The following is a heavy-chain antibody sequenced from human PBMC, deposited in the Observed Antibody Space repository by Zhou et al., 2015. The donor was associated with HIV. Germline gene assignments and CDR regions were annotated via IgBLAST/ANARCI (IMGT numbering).Heavy chain of an antibody. D-gene: IGHD1-26*01. Sequence: QVQLVQSGAEVKEPGSSVKVSCMASGGTFSTYAFNWVRQAPGQRPEWMGGIIPMFGAPNYAPKFQGRVTLTADESTSTAYMELSSLTSEDTAVYYCVRGRWELPLDSWGQGTMVTVSS. CDR1: GGTFSTYA. V-gene: IGHV1-69*01. CDR3: VRGRWELPLDS. J-gene: IGHJ4*02. CDR2: IIPMFGAP.